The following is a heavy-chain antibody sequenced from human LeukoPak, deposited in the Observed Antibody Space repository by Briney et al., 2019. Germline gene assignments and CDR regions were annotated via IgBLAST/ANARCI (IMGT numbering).Heavy chain of an antibody. D-gene: IGHD5-24*01. V-gene: IGHV1-18*01. Sequence: ASVKVSCKASGYAFTSYGITWVRQAPGQGLEWMGWISTYNGNTNYAQRLQGRVTMTTDTSTTTAYMELRSLRSDDTAVYYCARHRDLGYWGQGTLVTVSS. CDR3: ARHRDLGY. CDR2: ISTYNGNT. J-gene: IGHJ4*02. CDR1: GYAFTSYG.